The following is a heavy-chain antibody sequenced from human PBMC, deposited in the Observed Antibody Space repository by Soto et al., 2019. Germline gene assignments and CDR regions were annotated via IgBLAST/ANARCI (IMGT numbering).Heavy chain of an antibody. V-gene: IGHV3-23*01. J-gene: IGHJ6*02. CDR1: GFTFTYYS. CDR2: ISGRGDTT. Sequence: EVQLLESGGGLVQPGGSLRLSCVASSGFTFTYYSMSWVRQAPGKGLEWVANISGRGDTTYYADSVKGRFNISRDNFKSTLYLQMNSLRADQTAVYYCADHVPAAIRYDYYKMDGWGHGTTVTVSS. CDR3: ADHVPAAIRYDYYKMDG. D-gene: IGHD2-2*01.